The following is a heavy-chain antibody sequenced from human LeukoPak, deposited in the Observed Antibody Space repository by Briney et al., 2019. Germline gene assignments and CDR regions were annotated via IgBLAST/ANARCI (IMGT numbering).Heavy chain of an antibody. CDR1: GGSFSGYY. CDR3: ARGRSIAARRFDY. V-gene: IGHV4-34*01. CDR2: INHSGST. D-gene: IGHD6-6*01. J-gene: IGHJ4*02. Sequence: SETLSLTCAVYGGSFSGYYWSWVRQPPGQGLEWIGEINHSGSTNYNPSLKSRVTISVDTSKNQFSLKLSSVTAADTAVYYCARGRSIAARRFDYWGQGTLVTVSS.